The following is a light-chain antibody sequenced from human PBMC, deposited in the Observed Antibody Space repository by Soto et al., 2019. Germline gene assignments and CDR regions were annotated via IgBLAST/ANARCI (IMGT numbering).Light chain of an antibody. CDR2: SVS. CDR3: QQYNKRPPWT. Sequence: EIVMTQSPATLSVSPGERATLSCRASQSVSSDLAWYQQKPGQAPRLLIYSVSTRATASPARFSGSGSGTELTLTISSLQSEDFAVYYCQQYNKRPPWTFGQGTKVEIK. J-gene: IGKJ1*01. CDR1: QSVSSD. V-gene: IGKV3-15*01.